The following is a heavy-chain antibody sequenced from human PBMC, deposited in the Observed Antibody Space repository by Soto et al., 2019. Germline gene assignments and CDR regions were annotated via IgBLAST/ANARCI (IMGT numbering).Heavy chain of an antibody. D-gene: IGHD1-7*01. V-gene: IGHV3-7*01. CDR3: ARDFHWNYITVYYYGMDA. CDR1: GFTFSSYW. J-gene: IGHJ6*02. CDR2: IKQDGSEK. Sequence: GSLRFSCASSGFTFSSYWMSWVRQAPGKGLEWVANIKQDGSEKYYVDSVKGRFTISRDNAKNSLYLQMNSLRAEDTAVYYCARDFHWNYITVYYYGMDAWGQGTTVTVSS.